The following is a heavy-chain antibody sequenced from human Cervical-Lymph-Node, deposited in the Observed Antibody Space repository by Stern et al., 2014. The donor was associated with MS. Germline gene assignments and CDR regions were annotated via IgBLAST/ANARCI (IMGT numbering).Heavy chain of an antibody. V-gene: IGHV1-18*01. CDR3: ARDKMHAFDY. D-gene: IGHD2-8*01. CDR2: ISADSGNT. Sequence: VHLVESGTEVKKPGASVLVSCKASGYTFTTYGITWVRQAPGQGIEWMGWISADSGNTKYAQKFQDRVTMTRDTTTGTAYMEVRSLRSEDTAVYYCARDKMHAFDYLGQGTQVTVPS. CDR1: GYTFTTYG. J-gene: IGHJ4*02.